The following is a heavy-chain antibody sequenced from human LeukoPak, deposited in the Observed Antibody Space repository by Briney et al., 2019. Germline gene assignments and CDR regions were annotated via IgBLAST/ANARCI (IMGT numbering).Heavy chain of an antibody. Sequence: GASVKVSCKASGYTFTSYDINWVRQATGQGLEWMGWMNPNSGNTGYAQKFQGRVTMTRNTSISTAYMELSSLRSEDTAVYYCARVGGTRFGPYNWFDPWGQGTLVTVSS. CDR3: ARVGGTRFGPYNWFDP. CDR1: GYTFTSYD. V-gene: IGHV1-8*01. CDR2: MNPNSGNT. J-gene: IGHJ5*02. D-gene: IGHD1/OR15-1a*01.